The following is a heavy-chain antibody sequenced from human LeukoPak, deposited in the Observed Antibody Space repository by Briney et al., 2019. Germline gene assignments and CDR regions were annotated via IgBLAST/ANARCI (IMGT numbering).Heavy chain of an antibody. D-gene: IGHD3-22*01. Sequence: GASVKVSCKASGYIFTSYGISWVRQAPGQGLEWMGWISAYNGNTNYAQKLQGRVTMTTDTSTSTAYMELRSLRSEDTAVYYCAREGGAAKRHYYDSSGPDYWGQGTLVTVSS. CDR1: GYIFTSYG. J-gene: IGHJ4*02. CDR3: AREGGAAKRHYYDSSGPDY. V-gene: IGHV1-18*01. CDR2: ISAYNGNT.